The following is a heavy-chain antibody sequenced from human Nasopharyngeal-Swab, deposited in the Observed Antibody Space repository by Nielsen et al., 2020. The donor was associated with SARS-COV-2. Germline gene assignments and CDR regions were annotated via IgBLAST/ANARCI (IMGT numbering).Heavy chain of an antibody. Sequence: ASVQVSCKASGYTFTSYDINWVRQATAQGLEWMGWMNPNSGNTGYAQKFQGRVTMTRNTSISTAYMELSSLRSEDTAVYYCARDRGAAMAGRGWIGGVYYYGMDVWGQGTTVTVSS. CDR2: MNPNSGNT. D-gene: IGHD5-18*01. CDR1: GYTFTSYD. CDR3: ARDRGAAMAGRGWIGGVYYYGMDV. V-gene: IGHV1-8*01. J-gene: IGHJ6*02.